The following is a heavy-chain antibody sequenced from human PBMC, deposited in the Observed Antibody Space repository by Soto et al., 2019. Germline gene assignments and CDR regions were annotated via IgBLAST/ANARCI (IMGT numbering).Heavy chain of an antibody. J-gene: IGHJ4*02. D-gene: IGHD1-7*01. Sequence: QVQLVESGGGLVKPEGSLRLSCAASGLTFSDYYMTWIRQAPGKGLEWVSGISSSGSTMYYAGSVKGRFTISRDNAKNSLYLQMDSLRAEDTAVYYCARDQGGTGTMPFDYWGQGTLVTVSS. CDR2: ISSSGSTM. CDR1: GLTFSDYY. V-gene: IGHV3-11*01. CDR3: ARDQGGTGTMPFDY.